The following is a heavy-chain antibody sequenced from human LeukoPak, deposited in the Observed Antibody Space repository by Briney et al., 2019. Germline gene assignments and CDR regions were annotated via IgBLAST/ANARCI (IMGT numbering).Heavy chain of an antibody. Sequence: EASVKVSCKASGGTFSSYAICWVRRAPGQGLEWMGGIIPIFGTANYAQKFQGRVTITADESTSTAYMELSSLRSEDTAVYYCARAGAVAGTYDAFYIWGQGTMVTVSS. CDR2: IIPIFGTA. D-gene: IGHD6-19*01. CDR1: GGTFSSYA. J-gene: IGHJ3*02. V-gene: IGHV1-69*13. CDR3: ARAGAVAGTYDAFYI.